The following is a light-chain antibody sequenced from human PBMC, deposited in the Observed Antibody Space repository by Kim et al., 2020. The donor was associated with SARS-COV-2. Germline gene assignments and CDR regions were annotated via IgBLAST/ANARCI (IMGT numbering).Light chain of an antibody. CDR3: QVWDSSSDHV. CDR2: YDS. Sequence: VAPGKTARSTWGGNNIGSKSVHWYQQQPGQAPVLVIYYDSDRPSGIPERFSGSNSGNTATLTISRVEAGDEADYYCQVWDSSSDHVFGTGTKVTVL. V-gene: IGLV3-21*04. J-gene: IGLJ1*01. CDR1: NIGSKS.